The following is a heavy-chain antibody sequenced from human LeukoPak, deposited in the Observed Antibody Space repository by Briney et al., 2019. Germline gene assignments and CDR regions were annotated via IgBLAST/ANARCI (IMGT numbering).Heavy chain of an antibody. D-gene: IGHD1-7*01. CDR2: IYPGDSDT. V-gene: IGHV5-51*01. J-gene: IGHJ4*02. CDR3: ARPPRGGTSKFDY. CDR1: GYSFSTHW. Sequence: PGESLKISCKGFGYSFSTHWTAWVRQMPGKGLEWMGIIYPGDSDTRYSPSFQGQVTISVDKSISTAYLQWSSLKASDTAMYYCARPPRGGTSKFDYWGQGTLISVSS.